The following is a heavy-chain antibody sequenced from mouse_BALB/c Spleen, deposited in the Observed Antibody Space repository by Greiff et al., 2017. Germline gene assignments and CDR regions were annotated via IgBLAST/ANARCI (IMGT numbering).Heavy chain of an antibody. CDR1: GFTFTDYY. CDR3: ARGGATDYFDY. V-gene: IGHV7-3*02. Sequence: EVQLVESGGGLVQPGGSLRLSCATSGFTFTDYYMSWVRQPPGKALEWLGFIRNKANGYTTEYSASVKGRFTISRDNSQSILYLQMNTRRAEDSATYYCARGGATDYFDYWGQGTTLTVSS. D-gene: IGHD3-1*01. J-gene: IGHJ2*01. CDR2: IRNKANGYTT.